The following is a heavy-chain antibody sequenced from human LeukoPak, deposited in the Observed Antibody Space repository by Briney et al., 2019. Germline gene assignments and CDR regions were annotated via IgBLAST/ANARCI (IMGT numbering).Heavy chain of an antibody. CDR2: FDPEDGET. CDR1: GYTFTGYY. J-gene: IGHJ4*02. Sequence: GASVKVSCKASGYTFTGYYMHWVRQAPGKGLEWMGGFDPEDGETIYAQKFQGRVTMTEDTSTDTAYMELSSLRSEDTAVYYCATLSQGYDYVWGSYRPQYYFDYWGQGTLVTVSS. D-gene: IGHD3-16*02. V-gene: IGHV1-24*01. CDR3: ATLSQGYDYVWGSYRPQYYFDY.